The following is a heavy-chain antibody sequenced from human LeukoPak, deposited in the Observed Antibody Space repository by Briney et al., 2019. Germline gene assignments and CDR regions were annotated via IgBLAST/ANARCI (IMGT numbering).Heavy chain of an antibody. CDR3: ARAYYYDSSGCYDDY. D-gene: IGHD3-22*01. Sequence: ASVKVSCKASGYTFTGYYMHWVRQAPGQGLEWMGWINPNSGGTNYAQKFQGRVTMTRDTSISTAYMELSRLRSDDTAVYYCARAYYYDSSGCYDDYWGQGTLVTVSS. V-gene: IGHV1-2*02. J-gene: IGHJ4*02. CDR1: GYTFTGYY. CDR2: INPNSGGT.